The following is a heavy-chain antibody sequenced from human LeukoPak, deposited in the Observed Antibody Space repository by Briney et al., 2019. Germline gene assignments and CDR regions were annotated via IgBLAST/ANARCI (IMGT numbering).Heavy chain of an antibody. CDR2: IYYSGST. CDR3: ARYVVVPAASFHY. V-gene: IGHV4-39*01. CDR1: GGSLSSSSYY. J-gene: IGHJ4*02. Sequence: SETLSLTCTVSGGSLSSSSYYWGWIRQPPGKGLEWIGSIYYSGSTYYNPSLKSRVTISVDTSKNQFSLKLSSVTAADTAVYYCARYVVVPAASFHYWGQGTLVTVSS. D-gene: IGHD2-2*01.